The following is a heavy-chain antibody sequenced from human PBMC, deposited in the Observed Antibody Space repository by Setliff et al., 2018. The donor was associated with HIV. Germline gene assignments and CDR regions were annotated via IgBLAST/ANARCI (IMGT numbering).Heavy chain of an antibody. CDR3: ARGGQSWRYGMSSFDS. Sequence: GGSLRLSCAASGFTVSSNYMTWVRQAPGKGLEWVSAISGSGERTYYADSVKGRFTISRDNSKNTVYLQMNSLRAEDTAVYYCARGGQSWRYGMSSFDSWGQGTLVTVSS. CDR2: ISGSGERT. J-gene: IGHJ4*02. CDR1: GFTVSSNY. V-gene: IGHV3-23*01. D-gene: IGHD5-18*01.